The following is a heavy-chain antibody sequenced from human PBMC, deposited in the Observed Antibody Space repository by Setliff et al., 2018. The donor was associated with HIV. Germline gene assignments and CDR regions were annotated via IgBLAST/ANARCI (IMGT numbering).Heavy chain of an antibody. CDR1: GDSLTDYW. CDR3: KVLTYYNFWSTNDYFDS. D-gene: IGHD3-3*01. Sequence: PGESLKISCQGSGDSLTDYWIAWVRQRPGKGLEWMGVIYPGDSNVRYSPSFQGHVTISADRSISTAYLQWSSLKASDTGLYYCKVLTYYNFWSTNDYFDSWGQGTLVTVSS. CDR2: IYPGDSNV. V-gene: IGHV5-51*01. J-gene: IGHJ4*02.